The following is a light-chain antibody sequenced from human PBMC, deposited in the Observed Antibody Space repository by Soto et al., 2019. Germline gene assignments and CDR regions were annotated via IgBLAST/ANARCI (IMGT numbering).Light chain of an antibody. CDR1: QSISSY. CDR3: QQSYSTPT. J-gene: IGKJ2*01. CDR2: AAS. Sequence: DIQMTQSPPSLSASVGDRVTITCRASQSISSYLNWYQQKPGKAPKLLIYAASSLQSGVPSRFSGSGSGTDFTLTIRSLQPEDFATYYCQQSYSTPTFGQGTKLEIK. V-gene: IGKV1-39*01.